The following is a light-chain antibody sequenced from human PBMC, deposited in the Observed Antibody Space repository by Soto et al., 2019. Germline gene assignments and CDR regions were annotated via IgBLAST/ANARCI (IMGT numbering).Light chain of an antibody. CDR2: DAS. J-gene: IGKJ1*01. CDR1: QSVSSNY. Sequence: EIVLTQSPGTLSLSPLEMATLSFRASQSVSSNYLAWYQQKPGQAPRLLIYDASSRATDIPARFSGSGSGTDFTLTISRLEPEDFAVYYCQHYGSSPRTFGQGTKVDI. CDR3: QHYGSSPRT. V-gene: IGKV3-20*01.